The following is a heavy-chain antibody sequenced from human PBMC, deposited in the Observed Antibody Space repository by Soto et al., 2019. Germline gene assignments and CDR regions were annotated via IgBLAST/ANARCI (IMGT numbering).Heavy chain of an antibody. CDR1: GGSISRGGYS. V-gene: IGHV4-30-2*01. Sequence: SETRSRTWAVSGGSISRGGYSWSGIRQPPGKGLEWIGYIYHSGSTYYNPSLKSRVTISVDRSKNQFSLKLSSVTAADTAVYYCARGIGSSSWLYNWFDPWGQGTLVTVSS. CDR3: ARGIGSSSWLYNWFDP. J-gene: IGHJ5*02. CDR2: IYHSGST. D-gene: IGHD6-13*01.